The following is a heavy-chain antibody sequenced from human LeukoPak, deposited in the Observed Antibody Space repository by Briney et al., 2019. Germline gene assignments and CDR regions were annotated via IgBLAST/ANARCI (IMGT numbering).Heavy chain of an antibody. V-gene: IGHV1-18*01. Sequence: ASVTVSFKSSGYTFINYGISWVRQARGQGVEGMGWTSGDNVNPYYAQNFLGRVIMTPHISTPTPYMELTSLRPDDTAVYYCVRDWQWKAARNLFDPWGQGTRVTVSS. CDR1: GYTFINYG. J-gene: IGHJ5*02. CDR3: VRDWQWKAARNLFDP. D-gene: IGHD6-6*01. CDR2: TSGDNVNP.